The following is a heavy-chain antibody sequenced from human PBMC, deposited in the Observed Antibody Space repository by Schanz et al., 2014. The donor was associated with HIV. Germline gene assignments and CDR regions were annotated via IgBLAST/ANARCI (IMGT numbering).Heavy chain of an antibody. CDR2: ISYDGSNR. CDR1: GFTFSSYG. V-gene: IGHV3-33*05. Sequence: QVQLVESGGGVVQPGRSLRLSCAASGFTFSSYGMHWVRQAPGKGLEWVAVISYDGSNRYYTDSVKGRFTISRDNSKNTVYLQMNSLRAEDTAVYYCARDDCSGGSCYSNYYYGMDVWGQGTTVTVSS. CDR3: ARDDCSGGSCYSNYYYGMDV. D-gene: IGHD2-15*01. J-gene: IGHJ6*02.